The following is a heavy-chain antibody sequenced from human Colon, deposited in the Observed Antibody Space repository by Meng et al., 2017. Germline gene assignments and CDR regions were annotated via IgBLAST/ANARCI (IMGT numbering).Heavy chain of an antibody. Sequence: GGSLRLSCTASGFTFGDYAMSWVRQAPGKGLEWVGFIRSKAYGGTTECAASVKGRFTISRDDSKSIAYLQMNSLKTEDTAVYYCTRANYYDSSGELFWGQGTLVTVSS. CDR2: IRSKAYGGTT. D-gene: IGHD3-22*01. J-gene: IGHJ4*02. V-gene: IGHV3-49*04. CDR3: TRANYYDSSGELF. CDR1: GFTFGDYA.